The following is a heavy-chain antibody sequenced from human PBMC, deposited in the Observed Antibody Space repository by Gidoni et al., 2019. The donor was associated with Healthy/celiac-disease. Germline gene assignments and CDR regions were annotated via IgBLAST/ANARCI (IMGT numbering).Heavy chain of an antibody. J-gene: IGHJ3*02. CDR3: AKAPVVGAIGAFDI. D-gene: IGHD1-26*01. Sequence: EVQLVESGGGLVQPGRSLRLSCAASGFTFDDYAMHWVRQAPGKGLEWVSGISWNSGSIGYADSVKGRFTISRDNAKNSLYLQMNSLRAEDTALYYCAKAPVVGAIGAFDIWGQGTMVTVSS. CDR1: GFTFDDYA. CDR2: ISWNSGSI. V-gene: IGHV3-9*01.